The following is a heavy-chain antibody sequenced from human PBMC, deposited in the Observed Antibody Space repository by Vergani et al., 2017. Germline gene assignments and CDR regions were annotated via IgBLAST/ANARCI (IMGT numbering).Heavy chain of an antibody. V-gene: IGHV1-69*08. J-gene: IGHJ6*02. Sequence: QVQLVQSGAEVKKPGSSVKVSCKASGATFRSNTISWVRQVPGQGLEWMGRIIPVLGKTKYAQDFQGRLTITADTSTSTAYMELTSLRSDDTAVYYCARDRRPTYSSGPRLDHYYYYGMDVWGQGTTVTVSS. CDR3: ARDRRPTYSSGPRLDHYYYYGMDV. CDR2: IIPVLGKT. D-gene: IGHD6-19*01. CDR1: GATFRSNT.